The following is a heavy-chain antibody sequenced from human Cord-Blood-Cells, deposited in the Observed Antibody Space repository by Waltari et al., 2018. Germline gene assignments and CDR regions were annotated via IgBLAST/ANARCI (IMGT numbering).Heavy chain of an antibody. J-gene: IGHJ3*02. CDR3: ARPYSSKWYDAFDI. CDR1: GYSFTSYW. Sequence: EVQLVQSGAEVKKPGESLKISCKGSGYSFTSYWIGWVRQMPGKGLEWMGIIYPGYSGTRDRPALQCQVTISSDKSLTTAYLQWSSLKASDTAMFYCARPYSSKWYDAFDIWGQGTIVTVSS. V-gene: IGHV5-51*01. D-gene: IGHD6-13*01. CDR2: IYPGYSGT.